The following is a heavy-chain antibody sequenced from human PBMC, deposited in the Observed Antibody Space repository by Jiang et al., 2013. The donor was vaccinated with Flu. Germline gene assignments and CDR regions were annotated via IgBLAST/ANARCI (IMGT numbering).Heavy chain of an antibody. V-gene: IGHV3-30*18. CDR2: ISYDGSTK. CDR1: GFIFSTYG. Sequence: RLSCAVSGFIFSTYGMHWVRQAPGKGLEWVAVISYDGSTKLYADSVKGRFTISRDNSKNTLYLQMSSLRAEDTAIYYCAKEGSPHGSSGWYGFFDSWGQGTLVTVSS. CDR3: AKEGSPHGSSGWYGFFDS. J-gene: IGHJ4*02. D-gene: IGHD6-19*01.